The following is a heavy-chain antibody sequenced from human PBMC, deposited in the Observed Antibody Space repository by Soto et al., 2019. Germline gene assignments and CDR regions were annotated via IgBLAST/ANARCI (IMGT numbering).Heavy chain of an antibody. CDR3: ARGAVAGTYNRFDP. D-gene: IGHD6-19*01. Sequence: EVQLGESGGGLVQPGGSLRLSCAASGFTFSSYDMHWVRQATGKGLEWVSAIGTAGDTYYPGSVKGRFHISRENAKNSLYLQMNSLRAGDTAVDYCARGAVAGTYNRFDPWGQGTLVTVSS. CDR2: IGTAGDT. J-gene: IGHJ5*02. V-gene: IGHV3-13*01. CDR1: GFTFSSYD.